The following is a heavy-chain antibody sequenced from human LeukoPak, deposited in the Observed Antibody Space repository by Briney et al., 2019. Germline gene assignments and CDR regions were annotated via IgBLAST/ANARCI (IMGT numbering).Heavy chain of an antibody. Sequence: AGGSLRLSCAASGFSFISYGMHWVRQAPGKGLEWVGVISDDGRRKDYADSVKGRFTISRDNSKDTLYLQMNRLRAEDTAVYYCAKRPSDYGDYVSYFDYWGQGTLVTVSS. CDR1: GFSFISYG. CDR2: ISDDGRRK. CDR3: AKRPSDYGDYVSYFDY. V-gene: IGHV3-30*18. J-gene: IGHJ4*02. D-gene: IGHD4-17*01.